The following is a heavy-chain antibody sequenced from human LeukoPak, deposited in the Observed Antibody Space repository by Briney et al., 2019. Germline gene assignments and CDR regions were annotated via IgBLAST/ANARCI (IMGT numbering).Heavy chain of an antibody. V-gene: IGHV3-23*01. CDR2: ISGSGGST. D-gene: IGHD5-18*01. Sequence: PGGSLRLSCAASGFTFSSYAMSWVRQAPGKGLEWVSAISGSGGSTYYADSVKGRFTISRDNSKNTLYLQMNSQRAEDTAVYYCAKAHVDTAMVTVFDYWGQGTLVTVSS. CDR3: AKAHVDTAMVTVFDY. J-gene: IGHJ4*02. CDR1: GFTFSSYA.